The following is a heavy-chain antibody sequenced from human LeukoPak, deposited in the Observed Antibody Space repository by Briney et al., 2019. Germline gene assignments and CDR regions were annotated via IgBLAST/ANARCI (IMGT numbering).Heavy chain of an antibody. J-gene: IGHJ4*02. CDR3: AKPYYYDSRKYYFDY. CDR1: GFTSSSYA. D-gene: IGHD3-22*01. Sequence: GGSLRLSCAASGFTSSSYAMSWVRQAPGKGLEWVSVISGSGGSTYYADSVKGRFTISRDNSKNTLYLQMNSLRAEDTAVYYCAKPYYYDSRKYYFDYWGQGTLVTVSS. V-gene: IGHV3-23*01. CDR2: ISGSGGST.